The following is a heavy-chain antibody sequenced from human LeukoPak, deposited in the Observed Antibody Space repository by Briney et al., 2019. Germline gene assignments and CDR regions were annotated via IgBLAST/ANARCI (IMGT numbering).Heavy chain of an antibody. D-gene: IGHD3-10*01. CDR1: GGSISSGSYY. Sequence: SSETLSLTCTVSGGSISSGSYYWSWIRQPPGKGLEWIGYIYYSGSTNYNPSLKSRVTISVDTSKNQFSLKLSSVTAADTAVYYCARYYYGSGGFDPWGQGTLVTVSS. CDR2: IYYSGST. J-gene: IGHJ5*02. CDR3: ARYYYGSGGFDP. V-gene: IGHV4-61*01.